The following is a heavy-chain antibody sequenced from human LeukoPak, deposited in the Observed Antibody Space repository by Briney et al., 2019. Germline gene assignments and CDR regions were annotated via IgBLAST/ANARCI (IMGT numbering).Heavy chain of an antibody. D-gene: IGHD3-3*01. J-gene: IGHJ1*01. Sequence: GGSLSLSCAPSGFTFSSYSMSWVRQAPGKGLEWVSSIGSSSSNMYYTDSVKGRFTISRDNDKNSQYLQMNSLRAEDTAVYYCARDTSRGIEYFQYWGQGTLVTVSS. CDR3: ARDTSRGIEYFQY. CDR1: GFTFSSYS. V-gene: IGHV3-21*01. CDR2: IGSSSSNM.